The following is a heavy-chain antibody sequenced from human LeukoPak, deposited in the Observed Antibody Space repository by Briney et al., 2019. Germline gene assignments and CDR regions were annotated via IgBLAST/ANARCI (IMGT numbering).Heavy chain of an antibody. D-gene: IGHD3-3*01. CDR3: AKYYDFWSGFPFDY. J-gene: IGHJ4*02. CDR1: GFTFSSYA. Sequence: GGSLRLPCAASGFTFSSYAMSWVRQAPGKGLEWVSAISGSGGSTYYADSVKGRFTISRDNSKNTLYLQMNSLRAEDTAVYYCAKYYDFWSGFPFDYWGQGTLVTVSS. V-gene: IGHV3-23*01. CDR2: ISGSGGST.